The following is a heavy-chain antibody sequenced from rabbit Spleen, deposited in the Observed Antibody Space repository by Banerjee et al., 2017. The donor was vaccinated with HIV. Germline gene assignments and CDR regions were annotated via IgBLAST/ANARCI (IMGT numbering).Heavy chain of an antibody. CDR3: VRGASSSGYYSL. CDR2: IEPIFGNT. CDR1: GFDFSNYG. V-gene: IGHV1S47*01. D-gene: IGHD1-1*01. Sequence: QEQLVESGGGLVQPGGSLKLSCKASGFDFSNYGVSWVRQAPGKGLEWIGYIEPIFGNTYYANWVNGRFTISSHNAQSTLYLQLNSLTAADTATYFCVRGASSSGYYSLWGPGTLVTVS. J-gene: IGHJ6*01.